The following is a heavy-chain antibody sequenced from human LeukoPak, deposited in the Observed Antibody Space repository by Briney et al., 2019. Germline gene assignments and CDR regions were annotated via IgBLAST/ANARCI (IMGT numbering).Heavy chain of an antibody. CDR3: AELGFTMIGGV. Sequence: GGSLRLSCAASGFTFSASGMNWVRQAPGKGLEWVSYISSSGSTIYYADSVKGRFTISRDNAKNSLYLQMNSLRAEDTAVYYCAELGFTMIGGVWGKGTTVTVSS. V-gene: IGHV3-48*04. D-gene: IGHD3-10*02. J-gene: IGHJ6*04. CDR2: ISSSGSTI. CDR1: GFTFSASG.